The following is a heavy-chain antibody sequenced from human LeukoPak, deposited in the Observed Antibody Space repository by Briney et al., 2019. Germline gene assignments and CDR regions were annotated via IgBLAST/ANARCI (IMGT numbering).Heavy chain of an antibody. CDR3: AKVPYYYGSGSRYYYYGMDV. CDR2: ISGSGGSA. D-gene: IGHD3-10*01. Sequence: GSLRLSCVASGFTFSSYAMSWVRQAPGKGLEWVSAISGSGGSAYYADSVKGRFTISRDNSKNTLYLQMNSLRAEDTAVYYCAKVPYYYGSGSRYYYYGMDVWGQGTTVTVSS. V-gene: IGHV3-23*01. CDR1: GFTFSSYA. J-gene: IGHJ6*02.